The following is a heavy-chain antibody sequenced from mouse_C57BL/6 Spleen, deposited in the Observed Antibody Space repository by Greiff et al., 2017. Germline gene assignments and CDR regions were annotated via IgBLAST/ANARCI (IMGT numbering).Heavy chain of an antibody. J-gene: IGHJ3*01. CDR2: IDPENGDT. D-gene: IGHD2-1*01. V-gene: IGHV14-4*01. CDR3: TTYLRFAH. CDR1: GFNIKDDY. Sequence: VQLQQSGAELVRPGASVKLSCTASGFNIKDDYMHWVKQRPEQGLEWIGWIDPENGDTEYASKFQGKATITADTSSNTAYLQLSSLTSEDTAVYYCTTYLRFAHWGQGTLVTVSA.